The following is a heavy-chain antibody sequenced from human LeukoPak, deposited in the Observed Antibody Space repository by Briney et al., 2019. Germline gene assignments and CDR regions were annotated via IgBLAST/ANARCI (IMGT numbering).Heavy chain of an antibody. CDR2: IYTSGST. CDR3: ARDLPNYDILTGYYKGYYFDY. Sequence: SETLSLTCTVSGGSISSYYWSWIRQPAGKGLEWIGRIYTSGSTNYNPSLKSRVTMSVDTSKNQFSLKLSSVTAADTAVYYCARDLPNYDILTGYYKGYYFDYWGQGTLVTVSS. D-gene: IGHD3-9*01. CDR1: GGSISSYY. J-gene: IGHJ4*02. V-gene: IGHV4-4*07.